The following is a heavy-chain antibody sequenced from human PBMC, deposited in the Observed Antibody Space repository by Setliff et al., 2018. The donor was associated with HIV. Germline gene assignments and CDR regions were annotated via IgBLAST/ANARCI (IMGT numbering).Heavy chain of an antibody. D-gene: IGHD2-15*01. CDR3: AKGTPSCSFCFDN. J-gene: IGHJ4*02. V-gene: IGHV4-4*02. Sequence: PSETLSLTCAVSGGSIGTANWWSWVRQPPGQGLEWIGEIYYSGKTNYNPSLKSRVTMSVYKPKNHLSLKLSSVTAADTALYYCAKGTPSCSFCFDNWGLGTLVTVSS. CDR2: IYYSGKT. CDR1: GGSIGTANW.